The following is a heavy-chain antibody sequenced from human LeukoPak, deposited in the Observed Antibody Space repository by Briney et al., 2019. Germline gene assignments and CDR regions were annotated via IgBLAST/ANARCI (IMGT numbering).Heavy chain of an antibody. CDR2: FDPEDGET. Sequence: GASVKVSCKVSGYTLTELSMHWVRQAPGKGLEWMGGFDPEDGETIYAQKFQGRVTMTEDTSTDTAYMELSSLRSEDTAVYYCARDRGEFVVVTPSLYYYYGMDVWGQGTTVTVSS. V-gene: IGHV1-24*01. CDR3: ARDRGEFVVVTPSLYYYYGMDV. D-gene: IGHD2-21*02. CDR1: GYTLTELS. J-gene: IGHJ6*02.